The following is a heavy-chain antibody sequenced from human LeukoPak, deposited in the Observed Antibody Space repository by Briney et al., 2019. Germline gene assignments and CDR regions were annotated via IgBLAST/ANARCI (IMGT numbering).Heavy chain of an antibody. CDR2: INPSGGST. D-gene: IGHD6-19*01. V-gene: IGHV1-46*01. CDR1: GYTFTSYY. Sequence: ASVKVSCKASGYTFTSYYMHWVRQVPGQGLEWMGIINPSGGSTSYAQKFQGRVTMTRDTSTSTVYMELSSLRSEDTAVYYCARGGIAVAGMRNWFDPWGQGTLVTVS. CDR3: ARGGIAVAGMRNWFDP. J-gene: IGHJ5*02.